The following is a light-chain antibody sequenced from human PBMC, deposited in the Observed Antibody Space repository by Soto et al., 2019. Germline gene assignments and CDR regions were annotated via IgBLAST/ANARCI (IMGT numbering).Light chain of an antibody. CDR2: AVT. CDR1: NSDVGSYNL. V-gene: IGLV2-23*02. Sequence: QSALTQPASVSGSPRQSITISCTGTNSDVGSYNLVSWFQQHPGKAPKLVIYAVTKRPSGVPDRFSGSKSGNTASLTISGLQAEDEADYYCSSYAGDSVYVFGTGTKVTVL. CDR3: SSYAGDSVYV. J-gene: IGLJ1*01.